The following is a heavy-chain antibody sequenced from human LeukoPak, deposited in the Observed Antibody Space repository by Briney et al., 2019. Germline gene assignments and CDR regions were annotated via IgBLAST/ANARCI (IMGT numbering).Heavy chain of an antibody. J-gene: IGHJ3*02. D-gene: IGHD2-15*01. CDR1: GGSISSSSYY. CDR2: IYYSGST. Sequence: SETLSLTCTVSGGSISSSSYYWGWIRQPPGKGLEWIGSIYYSGSTYYNPSLKSRVTISVDTSKNQFSLKLSSVTAADTAVYYCARTGSGGDLDIWGQGTMVTVSS. V-gene: IGHV4-39*01. CDR3: ARTGSGGDLDI.